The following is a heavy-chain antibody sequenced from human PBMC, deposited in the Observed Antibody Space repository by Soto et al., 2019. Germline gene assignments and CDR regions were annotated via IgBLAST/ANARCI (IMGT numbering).Heavy chain of an antibody. D-gene: IGHD2-2*01. CDR2: IWYDGSNK. CDR1: GFTFSSYG. V-gene: IGHV3-33*01. J-gene: IGHJ6*03. CDR3: ARGSCSSTSCYWAYYYYYLDV. Sequence: GGSLRLSCAASGFTFSSYGMHWVRQAPGKGLEWVAVIWYDGSNKYYADSVKGRFTISRDNSKNTLYLQMNSLRAEDTAVYYCARGSCSSTSCYWAYYYYYLDVWGKGTTVTGSS.